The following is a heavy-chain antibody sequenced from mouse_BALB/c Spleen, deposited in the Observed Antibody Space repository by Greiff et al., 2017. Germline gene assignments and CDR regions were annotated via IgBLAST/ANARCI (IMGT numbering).Heavy chain of an antibody. CDR2: IYPSDSYT. V-gene: IGHV1-69*02. D-gene: IGHD2-1*01. J-gene: IGHJ4*01. Sequence: VQLQQSGAELVRPGASVKLSCKASGYTFTSYWINWVKQRPGQGLEWIGNIYPSDSYTNYNQKFKDKATLTVDKSSSTAYMQLSSPTSEDSAVYYCTREEGYGNPTMDYWGQGTSVTVSS. CDR1: GYTFTSYW. CDR3: TREEGYGNPTMDY.